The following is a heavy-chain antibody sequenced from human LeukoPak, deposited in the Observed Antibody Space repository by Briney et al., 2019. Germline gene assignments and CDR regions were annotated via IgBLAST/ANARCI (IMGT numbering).Heavy chain of an antibody. D-gene: IGHD2-21*02. J-gene: IGHJ4*02. Sequence: SETLSLTCDVSGYSINFGHLWGWIRQPPGKGLEWIGEIKHSGSTNYNPSLKSRVTISVDTSKNQFSLRLSSVTAADTAVYYCARGGFYCGGDCYVDYWGQGTLVTVSS. CDR1: GYSINFGHL. CDR2: IKHSGST. CDR3: ARGGFYCGGDCYVDY. V-gene: IGHV4-34*01.